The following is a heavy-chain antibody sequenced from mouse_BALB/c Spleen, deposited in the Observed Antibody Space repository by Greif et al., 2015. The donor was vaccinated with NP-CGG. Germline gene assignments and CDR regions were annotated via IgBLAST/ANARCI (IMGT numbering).Heavy chain of an antibody. CDR3: ARSNGNY. CDR2: INPSTGYT. CDR1: GYTFTSYW. D-gene: IGHD2-1*01. Sequence: QVQLKQSGAELAKPGASVKMSCKASGYTFTSYWMHWVKQRPGQGLEWIGYINPSTGYTEYNQKFKDKATLTADKSSSTAYMQLSSLTSEDSAVYYCARSNGNYWGQGTLVTVSA. V-gene: IGHV1-7*01. J-gene: IGHJ3*01.